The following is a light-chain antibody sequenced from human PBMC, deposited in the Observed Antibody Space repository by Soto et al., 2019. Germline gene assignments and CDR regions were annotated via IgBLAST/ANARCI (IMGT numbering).Light chain of an antibody. V-gene: IGKV3-20*01. Sequence: EIVLTQSPGPLSLSPGERATLSCRASQSVSSSYLAWYQQKPGQAPRLLIYGASSRATGIPDRFSGSGSGTDCTLTISRLEPEDVAVYYCQQYGSSPQTFGPGTKVDIK. CDR3: QQYGSSPQT. CDR1: QSVSSSY. J-gene: IGKJ3*01. CDR2: GAS.